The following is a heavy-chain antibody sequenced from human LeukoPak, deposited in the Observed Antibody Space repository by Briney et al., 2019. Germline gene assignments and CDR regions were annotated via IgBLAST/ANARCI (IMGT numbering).Heavy chain of an antibody. CDR3: AKDRTGGYSYSYYFDY. V-gene: IGHV3-23*01. CDR1: GFTFSSYA. J-gene: IGHJ4*02. Sequence: GGSLRLSCAASGFTFSSYAMSWVRQAPGKGLEWVSAISGSGGSTYYADSVKGRFTISRDNSKNTLYLQMNSLRAEDTAVYYCAKDRTGGYSYSYYFDYWGQGTLVTVSS. CDR2: ISGSGGST. D-gene: IGHD5-18*01.